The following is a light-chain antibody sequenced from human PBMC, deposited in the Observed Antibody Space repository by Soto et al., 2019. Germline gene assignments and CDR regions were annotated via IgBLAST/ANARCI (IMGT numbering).Light chain of an antibody. V-gene: IGLV2-8*01. Sequence: QSALTQPPSASGSPGQSLTISCTGTSRDVGAYNYVSWFQHHPGKAPKLLIYEVSERPSGVPDRFSGSGSGNTASLTVSGLQAEDEADYYCISYAGRPSVFGGGTKVTVL. J-gene: IGLJ2*01. CDR1: SRDVGAYNY. CDR2: EVS. CDR3: ISYAGRPSV.